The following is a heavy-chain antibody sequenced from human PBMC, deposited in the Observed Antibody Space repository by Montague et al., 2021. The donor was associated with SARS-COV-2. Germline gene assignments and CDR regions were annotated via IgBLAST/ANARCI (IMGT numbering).Heavy chain of an antibody. Sequence: SRRLSCAASGFTFSNYWMSWVRQAPGKGLEWVANIQQDGSKKYYVDSVKGRFTISRDNAKKSLYLQMNSLRAEDTAVYYCARDLSGSQYLYYFDYWGQGTLVTVSS. J-gene: IGHJ4*02. D-gene: IGHD3-3*01. CDR3: ARDLSGSQYLYYFDY. CDR2: IQQDGSKK. V-gene: IGHV3-7*01. CDR1: GFTFSNYW.